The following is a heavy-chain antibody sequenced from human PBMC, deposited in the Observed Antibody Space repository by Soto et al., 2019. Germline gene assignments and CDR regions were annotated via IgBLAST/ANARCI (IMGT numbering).Heavy chain of an antibody. D-gene: IGHD6-13*01. CDR3: AKVGYSSSSFGMDV. V-gene: IGHV3-23*01. CDR1: GFTFSSYA. Sequence: EVQLLESGGGLVQPGGSLRLSCAASGFTFSSYAMSWVRQAPGKGLEWVSAISGSGGSTYYADSVMGRFTISRDNSKNTLYLQMNSLRAEDTAVYYCAKVGYSSSSFGMDVWGQGTTVTVSS. J-gene: IGHJ6*02. CDR2: ISGSGGST.